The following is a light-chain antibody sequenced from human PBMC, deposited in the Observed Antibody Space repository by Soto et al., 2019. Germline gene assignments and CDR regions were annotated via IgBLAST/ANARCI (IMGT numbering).Light chain of an antibody. CDR3: QQYNNWLWT. CDR2: GAS. Sequence: EIVMTQSPATLSVSPGERATLSCRASQSVSSNLAWYQQKPGQAPRLLIYGASNRATGIPDRFSGSGSGKEFTLTISSLQSEDFAVYYCQQYNNWLWTFGQGTKVEIK. CDR1: QSVSSN. J-gene: IGKJ1*01. V-gene: IGKV3-15*01.